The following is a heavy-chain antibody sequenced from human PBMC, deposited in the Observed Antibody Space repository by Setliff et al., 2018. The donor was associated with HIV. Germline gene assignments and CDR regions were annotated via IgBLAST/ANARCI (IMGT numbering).Heavy chain of an antibody. CDR2: IAPSSGGI. CDR1: GYTFTSYI. V-gene: IGHV1-46*01. Sequence: ASVKVSCKASGYTFTSYILRWVRQAAGQGLEWVGRIAPSSGGIHYAQKFQDRVTMTRDTSTSTVYMDLSRLRSEDTAVYYCAREFPGGTKGFDYWGQGTLVTV. CDR3: AREFPGGTKGFDY. J-gene: IGHJ4*02. D-gene: IGHD1-1*01.